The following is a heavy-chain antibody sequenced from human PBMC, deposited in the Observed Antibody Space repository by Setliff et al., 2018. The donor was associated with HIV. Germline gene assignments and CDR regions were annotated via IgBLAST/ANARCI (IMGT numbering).Heavy chain of an antibody. D-gene: IGHD6-6*01. CDR1: GGPFSGYY. V-gene: IGHV4-34*01. Sequence: PSETLSLTCAVYGGPFSGYYWSWIRQPPGKGLEWIGEINHSGSTNYNPSLKSRVTISVDTSKNQFSLKLSSVTAADTAVYYCARASGSSGYFDYWGQGTLVTVSS. CDR3: ARASGSSGYFDY. CDR2: INHSGST. J-gene: IGHJ4*02.